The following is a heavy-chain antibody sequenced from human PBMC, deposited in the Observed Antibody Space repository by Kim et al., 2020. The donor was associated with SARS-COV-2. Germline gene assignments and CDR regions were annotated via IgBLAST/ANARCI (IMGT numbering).Heavy chain of an antibody. Sequence: ASVKVSCKASGYTFTGYYIHWVRLGPGQGLEWMGRINPESGDSIYAQKFRDRVSMTRDTSIITADMELSSLGSDDIGVYYCARGGYHDGLVFWGQGTMVTVSS. V-gene: IGHV1-2*05. D-gene: IGHD3-16*02. CDR1: GYTFTGYY. CDR2: INPESGDS. J-gene: IGHJ3*01. CDR3: ARGGYHDGLVF.